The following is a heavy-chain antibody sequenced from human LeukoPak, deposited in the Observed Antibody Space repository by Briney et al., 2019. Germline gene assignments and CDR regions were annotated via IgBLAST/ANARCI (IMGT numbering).Heavy chain of an antibody. CDR1: GYTFTSYY. CDR3: ARALYGSGSYYKSRGIYFDY. Sequence: ASVKVSCKASGYTFTSYYMHWVRQAPGRGLEWMGIINPSGGSTSYAQKFQGRVTMTRDTSTSTVYMELSSLRSEDTAVYYCARALYGSGSYYKSRGIYFDYWGQGTLVTVSS. J-gene: IGHJ4*02. D-gene: IGHD3-10*01. V-gene: IGHV1-46*01. CDR2: INPSGGST.